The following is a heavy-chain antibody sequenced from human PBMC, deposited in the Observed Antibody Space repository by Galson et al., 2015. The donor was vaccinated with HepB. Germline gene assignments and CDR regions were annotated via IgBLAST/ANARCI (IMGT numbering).Heavy chain of an antibody. CDR3: ASATGAAEDAFDI. Sequence: SVKVSCKASGGSFRTYIVSWVRQAPGQGLEWMGGFIPIVNIANYAQKFQGRVTITADKSTTTAYMELSSLRSDDTAVYFCASATGAAEDAFDIWGQGTMVTVSS. D-gene: IGHD7-27*01. J-gene: IGHJ3*02. CDR2: FIPIVNIA. CDR1: GGSFRTYI. V-gene: IGHV1-69*10.